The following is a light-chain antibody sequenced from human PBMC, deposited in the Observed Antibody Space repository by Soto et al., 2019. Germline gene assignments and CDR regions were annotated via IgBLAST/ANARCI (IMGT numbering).Light chain of an antibody. J-gene: IGLJ2*01. V-gene: IGLV1-51*01. Sequence: QSVLTQPPSVSAAPGQKVTISCYGSNSNIGNNYVSWYQLLPGTAPKLLIYDNNHRPAGIPDRFSGSKSGTSATLGIAGLQVGDEAHYYCETWESSLTTVVFGGGTKLTVL. CDR3: ETWESSLTTVV. CDR1: NSNIGNNY. CDR2: DNN.